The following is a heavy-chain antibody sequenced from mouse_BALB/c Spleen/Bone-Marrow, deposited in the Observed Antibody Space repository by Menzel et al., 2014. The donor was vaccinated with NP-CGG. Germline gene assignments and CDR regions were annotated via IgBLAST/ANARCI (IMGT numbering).Heavy chain of an antibody. CDR1: GFSLTSYG. J-gene: IGHJ4*01. CDR2: IWSGGST. Sequence: VQRVESGPGLVQPSQGLSITCTVSGFSLTSYGVHWVRQPPGKGLEWLGVIWSGGSTDYNAAFISRLSISKDNSKSQVFFKMNSLQADDTAIYYCARNKDDAMDYWGQGTSVTVSS. D-gene: IGHD2-12*01. V-gene: IGHV2-4*02. CDR3: ARNKDDAMDY.